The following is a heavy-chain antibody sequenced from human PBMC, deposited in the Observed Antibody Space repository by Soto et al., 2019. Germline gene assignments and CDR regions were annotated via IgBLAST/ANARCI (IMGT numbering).Heavy chain of an antibody. CDR3: AKARHPSLCPDY. V-gene: IGHV3-23*01. CDR1: GFTFSSYA. Sequence: GGSLRLSCAASGFTFSSYAMSWVRQAPGKGLEWVSAISGSGGSTYYADSVKGRFTISRDNSKNTLYLQMNSLRAEDTAVNYCAKARHPSLCPDYGGQGTLVTVSS. J-gene: IGHJ4*02. CDR2: ISGSGGST.